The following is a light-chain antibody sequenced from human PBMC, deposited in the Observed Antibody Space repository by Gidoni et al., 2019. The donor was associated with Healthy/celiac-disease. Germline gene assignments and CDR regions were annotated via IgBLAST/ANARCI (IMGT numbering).Light chain of an antibody. V-gene: IGKV3-11*01. CDR2: DAS. CDR1: QHVSSY. CDR3: QQRSNWPPLT. Sequence: ELVSTHSLAPLSLSPGERATLSCRASQHVSSYLAWYQQKPGQAPKLLIYDASNRATGLPARFSGSGSGTDFTLTISSLEPEDFAVYYCQQRSNWPPLTFGQGTKVEIK. J-gene: IGKJ1*01.